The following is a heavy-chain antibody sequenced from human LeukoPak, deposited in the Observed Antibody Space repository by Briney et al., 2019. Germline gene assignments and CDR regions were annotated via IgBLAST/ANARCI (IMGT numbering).Heavy chain of an antibody. D-gene: IGHD3-10*01. J-gene: IGHJ4*02. CDR1: GFTFSSYA. V-gene: IGHV3-23*01. CDR3: AKGDLWFGELYDY. Sequence: GGSLRLSCAASGFTFSSYAMSWVRQAPGKGLEWVSAISGSGGSTYYADSVKGRFTIFRDNSKNTLYLQMNSLRAEDTAVYYCAKGDLWFGELYDYWGQGTLVTVSS. CDR2: ISGSGGST.